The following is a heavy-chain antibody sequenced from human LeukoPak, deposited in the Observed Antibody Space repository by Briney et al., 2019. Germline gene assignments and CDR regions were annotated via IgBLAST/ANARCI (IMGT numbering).Heavy chain of an antibody. J-gene: IGHJ6*02. CDR2: IYPGDSDT. CDR3: ARQPIGYCSSTSCKRYYYGMDV. CDR1: GYSFTSYW. V-gene: IGHV5-51*01. Sequence: GESLQISCKGSGYSFTSYWIGWVRQMPGKGLEWMGIIYPGDSDTRYSPSFQGQVTISADKSISTAYLQWSSLKASDTAMYYCARQPIGYCSSTSCKRYYYGMDVWGQGTTVTVSS. D-gene: IGHD2-2*01.